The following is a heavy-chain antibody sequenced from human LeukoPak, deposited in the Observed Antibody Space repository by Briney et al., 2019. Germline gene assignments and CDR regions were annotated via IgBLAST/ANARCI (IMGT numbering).Heavy chain of an antibody. CDR3: ALGSGYSYGYI. Sequence: ASVKVSCKASGYTFTSYAMHWVRQAPGQRLEWMGWINAGNGNTKYSQKFQGRVTITRDTSASTAYMELSCLRSEDTAVYYCALGSGYSYGYIWGQGTMVTVSS. V-gene: IGHV1-3*01. J-gene: IGHJ3*02. CDR1: GYTFTSYA. D-gene: IGHD5-18*01. CDR2: INAGNGNT.